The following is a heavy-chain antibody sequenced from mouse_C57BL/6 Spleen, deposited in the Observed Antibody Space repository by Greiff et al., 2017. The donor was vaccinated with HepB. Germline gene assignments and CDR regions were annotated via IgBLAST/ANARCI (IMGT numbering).Heavy chain of an antibody. V-gene: IGHV1-64*01. J-gene: IGHJ2*01. Sequence: QVQLQQSGAELVKPGASVKLSCKASGYTFTSYWMHWVKQRPGQGLEWIGMIHPNSGSTNYNEKFKSKATLTVDKSSSTAYMQLSSLTSEDSAVYYCASVAAPYYFDYWGQGTTLTVSA. CDR2: IHPNSGST. CDR1: GYTFTSYW. CDR3: ASVAAPYYFDY.